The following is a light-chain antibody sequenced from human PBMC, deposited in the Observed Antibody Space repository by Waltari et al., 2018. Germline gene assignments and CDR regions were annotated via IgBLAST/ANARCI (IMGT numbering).Light chain of an antibody. CDR2: RTS. Sequence: DIQMTQSPSTLSASVGDRVTITCRASQTVGMWLAWYQQKPRKAPNLVIYRTSTLESGVPSRVSGSGSETEFTLTISSLQSDDFATYFCQQYNDPLYTFVQGTKLEIK. V-gene: IGKV1-5*03. CDR1: QTVGMW. CDR3: QQYNDPLYT. J-gene: IGKJ2*01.